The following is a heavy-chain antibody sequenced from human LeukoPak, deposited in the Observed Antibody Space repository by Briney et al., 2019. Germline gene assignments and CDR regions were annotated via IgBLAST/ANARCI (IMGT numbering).Heavy chain of an antibody. CDR2: ISYDGSNK. CDR1: GFTFSSYA. V-gene: IGHV3-30-3*01. J-gene: IGHJ5*01. Sequence: PGGSLRLSCAASGFTFSSYAMHWVRQAPGKGLEWVAVISYDGSNKYYADSVKGRFTISRDNSKNTLYLQMNSLRAEDTAVYYCARGGSPYIVVVPAAIWFDSWGQGTLVTVSS. D-gene: IGHD2-2*01. CDR3: ARGGSPYIVVVPAAIWFDS.